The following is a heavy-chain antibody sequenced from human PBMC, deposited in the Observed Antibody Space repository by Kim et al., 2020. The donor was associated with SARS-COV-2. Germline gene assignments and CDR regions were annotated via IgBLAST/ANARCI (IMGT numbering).Heavy chain of an antibody. J-gene: IGHJ4*02. CDR3: ARYYYDSSGYYDRPYYFDY. CDR1: GGSISSYY. V-gene: IGHV4-59*01. D-gene: IGHD3-22*01. Sequence: SETLSLTCTVSGGSISSYYWSWIRQPPGKGLEWIGYIYYSGSTNYNPSLKSRVTISVDTSKNQFSLKLSSVTAADTAVYYCARYYYDSSGYYDRPYYFDYWGQGTLVTVSS. CDR2: IYYSGST.